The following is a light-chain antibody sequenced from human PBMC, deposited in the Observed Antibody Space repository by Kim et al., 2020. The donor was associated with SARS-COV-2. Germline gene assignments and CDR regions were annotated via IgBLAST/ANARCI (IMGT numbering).Light chain of an antibody. Sequence: AVKPTGTLSSGHSSYAIAWHQQQPGKGPRYLMKLNSDGSHSKGDGIPDRFSGSSSGAERYLTISSLQSEDEADYYCQTWGTGIVVFGGGTQLTVL. CDR1: SGHSSYA. J-gene: IGLJ2*01. V-gene: IGLV4-69*01. CDR3: QTWGTGIVV. CDR2: LNSDGSH.